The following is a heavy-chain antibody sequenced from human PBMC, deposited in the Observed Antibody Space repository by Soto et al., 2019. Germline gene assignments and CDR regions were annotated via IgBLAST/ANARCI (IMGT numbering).Heavy chain of an antibody. CDR1: GFTFSDHY. Sequence: QVQLVESGGGLVMPGESLRLSCAASGFTFSDHYMSWIRQAPGKGLEWVSYINSSGNSMYYADSVKGRFTVSRDNAENSLYLQMNSLRAEDTAVYYCARRAASGRHFDHWGQGTLVSVSS. J-gene: IGHJ4*02. D-gene: IGHD6-13*01. V-gene: IGHV3-11*01. CDR3: ARRAASGRHFDH. CDR2: INSSGNSM.